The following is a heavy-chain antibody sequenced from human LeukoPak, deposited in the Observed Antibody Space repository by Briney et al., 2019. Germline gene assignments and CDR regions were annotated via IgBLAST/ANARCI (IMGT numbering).Heavy chain of an antibody. CDR3: AKGSWVPADAFDI. CDR2: IRYDGSNK. J-gene: IGHJ3*02. CDR1: GFTFSSYG. D-gene: IGHD1-26*01. V-gene: IGHV3-30*02. Sequence: GGSLRLSCAASGFTFSSYGMHWVRQAPGKGLEWVAFIRYDGSNKYYADSVKGRFTISRDNSKNTLYLQMNSLRAEDTAVYYCAKGSWVPADAFDIWGQGTMVTVSS.